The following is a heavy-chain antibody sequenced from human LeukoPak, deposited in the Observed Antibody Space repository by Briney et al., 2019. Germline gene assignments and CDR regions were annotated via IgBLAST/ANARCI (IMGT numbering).Heavy chain of an antibody. CDR2: INPNSGGT. CDR1: GYTFTGYY. V-gene: IGHV1-2*02. Sequence: GASVKVSCKASGYTFTGYYMHWVRQAPGQGLEWMGWINPNSGGTNYAQKFQGRVTMTRDTSISTAYMELSRLRSDDTAVYYCARDGELRMYYYYYMDVWGKGTTVTVSS. J-gene: IGHJ6*03. CDR3: ARDGELRMYYYYYMDV. D-gene: IGHD1-7*01.